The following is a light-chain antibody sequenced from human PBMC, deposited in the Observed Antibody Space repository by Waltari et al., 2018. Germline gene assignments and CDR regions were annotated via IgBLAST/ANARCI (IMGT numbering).Light chain of an antibody. J-gene: IGLJ2*01. CDR3: SSDTSSSTLG. CDR2: DVS. CDR1: SSDVGGYNY. V-gene: IGLV2-14*03. Sequence: QSALTQPASVSGSPGQSITISCTGTSSDVGGYNYVSWYQQHPGKAPKLMIYDVSNRPSGVSNRFCGSKSGNTASLTISGLQAEGEADYYCSSDTSSSTLGFGGGTKRTVL.